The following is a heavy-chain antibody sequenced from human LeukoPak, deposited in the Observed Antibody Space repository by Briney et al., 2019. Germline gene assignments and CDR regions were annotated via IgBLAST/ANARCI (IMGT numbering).Heavy chain of an antibody. CDR3: ARAVHYYGSGNYYPSAYYFDF. V-gene: IGHV4-4*02. Sequence: SETLSLTCTVSGGSISSGNWWSWVRQSPGKGLEWIGEISHTGSTNYNPSLNSRVSMSLDKSKNQFSLHLSSVTAADTALYYCARAVHYYGSGNYYPSAYYFDFWGQGSLVTVSS. J-gene: IGHJ4*02. D-gene: IGHD3-10*01. CDR2: ISHTGST. CDR1: GGSISSGNW.